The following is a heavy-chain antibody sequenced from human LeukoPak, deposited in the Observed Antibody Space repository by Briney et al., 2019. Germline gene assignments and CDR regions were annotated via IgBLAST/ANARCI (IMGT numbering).Heavy chain of an antibody. Sequence: GGSLRLSCAASGFIFDDYAMHWVRRAPGKGLEWVSSISWNSGSLGYADSVKGRFTISRDNTKNSLYLQMNSLSDEDTAFYYCAKAVSGTHLDDWGQGTLVTVSS. CDR2: ISWNSGSL. CDR3: AKAVSGTHLDD. D-gene: IGHD6-19*01. J-gene: IGHJ4*02. CDR1: GFIFDDYA. V-gene: IGHV3-9*01.